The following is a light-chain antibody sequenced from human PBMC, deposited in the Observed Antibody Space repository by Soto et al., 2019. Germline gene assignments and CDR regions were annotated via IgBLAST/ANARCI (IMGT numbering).Light chain of an antibody. J-gene: IGKJ3*01. Sequence: DIPMTQSPSAMSASAGDRVIITCRASQGISNDLAWFQQKAGKVPKRLIYDASTLQTGVPSRFSGSGSGTEFTLTIDSLQPEDFATYYCLQHNSFPFTFGPGTKVDIK. CDR2: DAS. CDR3: LQHNSFPFT. V-gene: IGKV1-17*03. CDR1: QGISND.